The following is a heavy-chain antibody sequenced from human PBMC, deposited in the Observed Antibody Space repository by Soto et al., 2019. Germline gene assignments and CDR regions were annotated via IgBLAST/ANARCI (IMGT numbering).Heavy chain of an antibody. CDR2: IIPIFGTA. Sequence: GPSVKVSCKASGGTFSGYAISGVRQAPGQGLEWMGGIIPIFGTANYAKKFQGRVTVTADESTSTAYMELSSLRSEDTAVYYCASQALQYNWNKYYFDYWGQGTLVTVSS. V-gene: IGHV1-69*13. CDR3: ASQALQYNWNKYYFDY. J-gene: IGHJ4*02. CDR1: GGTFSGYA. D-gene: IGHD1-20*01.